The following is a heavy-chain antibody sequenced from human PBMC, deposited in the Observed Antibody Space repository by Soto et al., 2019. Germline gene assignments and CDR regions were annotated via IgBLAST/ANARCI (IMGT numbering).Heavy chain of an antibody. V-gene: IGHV4-34*01. CDR3: ARSRGGVQD. Sequence: PSDTLSLTCAVYGGSFSGYYWSWIRQPPGKGLEWIGEITDSGSTNYNSSLKSRVTISVDTSKNQFSLKLRSVTAADTAVYYCARSRGGVQDWGQGTLVTVSS. J-gene: IGHJ1*01. CDR1: GGSFSGYY. CDR2: ITDSGST. D-gene: IGHD3-10*01.